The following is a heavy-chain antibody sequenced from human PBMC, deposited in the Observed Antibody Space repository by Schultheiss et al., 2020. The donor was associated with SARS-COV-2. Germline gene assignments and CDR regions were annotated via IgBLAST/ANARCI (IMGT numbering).Heavy chain of an antibody. V-gene: IGHV3-15*01. CDR1: GGSFSDYY. CDR2: IKSKTDGGTT. CDR3: AKDMVRGLNPAFDY. Sequence: LSLTCAVYGGSFSDYYWSWIRQAPGKGLEWVGRIKSKTDGGTTDYAAPVKGRFTISRDDSKNTLYLQMNSLRAEDTAVYYCAKDMVRGLNPAFDYWGQGTLVTVSS. D-gene: IGHD3-10*01. J-gene: IGHJ4*02.